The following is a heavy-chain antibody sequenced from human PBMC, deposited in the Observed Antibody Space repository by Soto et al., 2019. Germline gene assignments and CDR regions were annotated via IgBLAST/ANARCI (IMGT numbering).Heavy chain of an antibody. CDR2: IYYSGST. CDR1: GGSISSSSYY. CDR3: ARPPEQSIAARQDAFDI. V-gene: IGHV4-39*01. D-gene: IGHD6-6*01. Sequence: SETLSLTCTVSGGSISSSSYYWGWIRQPPGKGLEWIGSIYYSGSTYYNPSLKSRVTISVDTSKNQFSLKLSSVTAADTAVYYCARPPEQSIAARQDAFDIWGQGTMVTVSS. J-gene: IGHJ3*02.